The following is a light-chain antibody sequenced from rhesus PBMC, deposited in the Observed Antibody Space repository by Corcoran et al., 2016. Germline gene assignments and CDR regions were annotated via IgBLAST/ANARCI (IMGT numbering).Light chain of an antibody. CDR1: QGISNN. V-gene: IGKV1-25*01. J-gene: IGKJ1*01. Sequence: DIQMTQSPSSLSASVGDRVTITCQATQGISNNLVWYQQKPGKAPKLLIYKASTLESGAPSRFSGSGAGTDFTLTISGLQPEDLATYYCQHGYDTPRTFGQGTKVEIK. CDR3: QHGYDTPRT. CDR2: KAS.